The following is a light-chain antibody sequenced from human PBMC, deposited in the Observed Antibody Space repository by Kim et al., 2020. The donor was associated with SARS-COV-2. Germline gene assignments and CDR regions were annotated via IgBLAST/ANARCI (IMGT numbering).Light chain of an antibody. V-gene: IGLV3-1*01. CDR3: QAWDSSVV. CDR1: TLGDKY. CDR2: QDT. J-gene: IGLJ2*01. Sequence: SYELTQPPSVSVSPGQTATITCSGDTLGDKYVCWYQQRPGQSPVLVIYQDTKRPSGIPERFSGSNSGNTATLTISGTQAMDEADYHCQAWDSSVVFGGGTQLTVL.